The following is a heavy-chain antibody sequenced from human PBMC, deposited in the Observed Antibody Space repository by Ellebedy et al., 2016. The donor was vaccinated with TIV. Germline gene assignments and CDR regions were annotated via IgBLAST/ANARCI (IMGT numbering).Heavy chain of an antibody. D-gene: IGHD1-26*01. Sequence: MPSETLSLTCTVSGGSVSSSTYYWGWIRQSPGKGLEWIGNIDYKGITYNNPSLKSRVSMSIDTSKNQFSLKLSSVTAADTARYYCARKWELVRGDSFDVWGQGTVVTVSS. CDR3: ARKWELVRGDSFDV. CDR1: GGSVSSSTYY. J-gene: IGHJ3*01. V-gene: IGHV4-39*01. CDR2: IDYKGIT.